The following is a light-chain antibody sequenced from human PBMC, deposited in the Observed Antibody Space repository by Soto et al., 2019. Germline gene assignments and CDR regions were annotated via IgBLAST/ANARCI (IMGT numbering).Light chain of an antibody. J-gene: IGKJ1*01. CDR3: QQYNNYPLR. CDR1: QSVSSN. Sequence: EIVMTQSPATLSVSPGDRATLSCRASQSVSSNLAWYQQKPGQAPRLLIYGASTRATGIPARFSGSGSGTEFTHTISSLQSEDFSVYYCQQYNNYPLRFGQGTKEEIK. CDR2: GAS. V-gene: IGKV3-15*01.